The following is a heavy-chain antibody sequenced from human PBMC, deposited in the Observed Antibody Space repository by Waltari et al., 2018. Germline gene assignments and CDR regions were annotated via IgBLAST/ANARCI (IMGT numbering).Heavy chain of an antibody. CDR1: AGSFSAFF. V-gene: IGHV4-34*01. CDR3: VRSHCIGDSCFRYFDS. Sequence: RLDNWGTELVEPWETLSLTCAVSAGSFSAFFWSWVRQAPGKGLEWIGEINHGVKTDYNPSLKSRLFMSVDPSKNQFSLMLSSVTAADTAVYYCVRSHCIGDSCFRYFDSWGQGTLVTVS. D-gene: IGHD2-15*01. J-gene: IGHJ4*02. CDR2: INHGVKT.